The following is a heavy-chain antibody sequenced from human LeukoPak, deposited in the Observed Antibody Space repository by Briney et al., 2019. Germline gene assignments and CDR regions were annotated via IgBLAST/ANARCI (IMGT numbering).Heavy chain of an antibody. V-gene: IGHV3-7*01. Sequence: GGSLRLSCAASGFTFSTYWMSWVRQAPGKGLEWVANIKQDGSEKYYVDSVEGRFTISRDNARNSLFLQMNSLRGEDTAIYYCASYDTSGYSLDYWGQGTLVTVSS. CDR1: GFTFSTYW. CDR2: IKQDGSEK. CDR3: ASYDTSGYSLDY. J-gene: IGHJ4*02. D-gene: IGHD3-22*01.